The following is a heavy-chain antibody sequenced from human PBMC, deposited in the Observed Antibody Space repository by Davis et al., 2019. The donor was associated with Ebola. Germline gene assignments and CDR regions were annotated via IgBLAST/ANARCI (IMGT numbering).Heavy chain of an antibody. CDR3: ARLGYSSVFDY. D-gene: IGHD6-19*01. V-gene: IGHV4-31*03. CDR1: GGSISSGGYY. Sequence: LRPSCPVSGGSISSGGYYWSWNRQHPGTGLAWIGYIYYSGSTNYNPSLKSRVTISVDTSKNQFSLKLSSVTAADTAVYYCARLGYSSVFDYWGQGTLVTVSS. CDR2: IYYSGST. J-gene: IGHJ4*02.